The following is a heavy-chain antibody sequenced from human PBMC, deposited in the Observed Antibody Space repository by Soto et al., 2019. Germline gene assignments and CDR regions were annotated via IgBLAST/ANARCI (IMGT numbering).Heavy chain of an antibody. CDR2: VSYDGSSE. J-gene: IGHJ6*02. D-gene: IGHD3-10*01. CDR1: GFTFSDYG. CDR3: AKAGYCTRGNCYDYYRYGMDV. Sequence: VQMVESGGGVVQPGRSLRLTCAVSGFTFSDYGMHWVRQAPRKGLEWVAVVSYDGSSEFYPDSVKGRFTISRDNSKNTLHLQMNSLRPEGTAVYYCAKAGYCTRGNCYDYYRYGMDVWGQGTAVTVSS. V-gene: IGHV3-30*18.